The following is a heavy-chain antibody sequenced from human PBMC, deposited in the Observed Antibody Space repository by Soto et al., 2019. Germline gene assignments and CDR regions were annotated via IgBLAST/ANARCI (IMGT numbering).Heavy chain of an antibody. CDR1: GFTFSDHY. J-gene: IGHJ4*02. V-gene: IGHV3-11*05. CDR2: ISTSSSYT. Sequence: QVQLVESGGGLVKPGGSLRLSCVASGFTFSDHYMTWIRQAPGKGLEWLSYISTSSSYTNYADSVKGRFTSSRDNAMNSLYLQMNSVRAEDTAVYYCARLRLTGYFDYWGQGTLVTVSS. CDR3: ARLRLTGYFDY.